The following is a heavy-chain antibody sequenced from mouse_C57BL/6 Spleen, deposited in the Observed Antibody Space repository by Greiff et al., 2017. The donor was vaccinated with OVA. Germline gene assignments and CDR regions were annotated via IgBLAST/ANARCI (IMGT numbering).Heavy chain of an antibody. V-gene: IGHV1-55*01. Sequence: QVQLQQPGAELVKPGASVKMSCKASGYTFTSYWITWVKQRPGQGLEWIGDIYPGSGSTNYNEKFQSKATLTVDTSSSTAYMQLSSLRCEDSEGYDCERRDYGSGYYFDYWGQGTTLTVSS. J-gene: IGHJ2*01. CDR3: ERRDYGSGYYFDY. CDR2: IYPGSGST. D-gene: IGHD1-1*01. CDR1: GYTFTSYW.